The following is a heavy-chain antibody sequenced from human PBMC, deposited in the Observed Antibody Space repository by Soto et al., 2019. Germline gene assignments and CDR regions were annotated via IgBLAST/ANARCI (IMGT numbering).Heavy chain of an antibody. CDR3: GRGGVGMYDAFDI. CDR1: GYTFTGYY. D-gene: IGHD2-21*01. J-gene: IGHJ3*02. V-gene: IGHV1-2*04. CDR2: INPNSGGT. Sequence: ASVKVSCKASGYTFTGYYMHWVRQAPGQGLEWMGWINPNSGGTNYAQKFQGWVTMTRDTSISTAYMELSRLRSDDTAVFYWGRGGVGMYDAFDIWGQGTMVTVSS.